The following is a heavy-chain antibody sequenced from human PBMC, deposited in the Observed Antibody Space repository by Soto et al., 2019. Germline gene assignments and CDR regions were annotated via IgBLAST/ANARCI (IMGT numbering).Heavy chain of an antibody. CDR3: AKVRIAARPRGYYYGMDV. D-gene: IGHD6-6*01. CDR1: GFTFSSYA. V-gene: IGHV3-23*01. CDR2: ISGSGGST. J-gene: IGHJ6*02. Sequence: GGSQILSCTASGFTFSSYAMSWVRQAPGKGLEWVSAISGSGGSTYYADSVKGRFTISRDNSKNTLYLQMNSLRAEDTAVYYCAKVRIAARPRGYYYGMDVWGQGTTVTVSS.